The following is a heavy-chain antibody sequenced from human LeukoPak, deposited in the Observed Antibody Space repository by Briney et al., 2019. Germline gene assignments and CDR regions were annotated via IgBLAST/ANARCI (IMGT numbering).Heavy chain of an antibody. Sequence: ASVKVSCKASGGTFSSYAISWVRQAPGQGLEWMGGIIPIFGTANYAQKFQGRVTITADESTSTAYMELSSPRSEDTAVYYCARGIPYYDFWSGYSSSYYYYYGMDVWGQGTTVTVSS. V-gene: IGHV1-69*13. D-gene: IGHD3-3*01. CDR1: GGTFSSYA. CDR2: IIPIFGTA. CDR3: ARGIPYYDFWSGYSSSYYYYYGMDV. J-gene: IGHJ6*02.